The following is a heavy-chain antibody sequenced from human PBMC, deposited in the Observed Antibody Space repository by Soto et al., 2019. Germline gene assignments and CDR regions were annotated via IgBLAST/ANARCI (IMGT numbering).Heavy chain of an antibody. Sequence: EQLLESGGGLVQPGGSLRLSCAASGFTFSDYAMCWVRQPPGKGLEWVSAVRDTDTTYYADSIKGRFTISRDNSKNTRYLQMNSLRVEDTAVYYCAKGSLHSFDPWGLGTLVIVSS. J-gene: IGHJ5*02. D-gene: IGHD2-15*01. CDR1: GFTFSDYA. CDR2: VRDTDTT. CDR3: AKGSLHSFDP. V-gene: IGHV3-23*01.